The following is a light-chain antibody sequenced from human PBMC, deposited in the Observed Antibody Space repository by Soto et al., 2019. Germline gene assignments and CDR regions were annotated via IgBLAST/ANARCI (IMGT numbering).Light chain of an antibody. J-gene: IGKJ4*01. CDR3: QQSFSTPLS. CDR1: QAIHRY. V-gene: IGKV1-39*01. CDR2: AAS. Sequence: DVPMTQSPSSLSASVGDKVNITCRASQAIHRYLNWYQQKPGKAPKFLIYAASTLQSGVPPRFSGSGSGTDFTLTISSLQPEDFATYYCQQSFSTPLSFGGGTMVDIK.